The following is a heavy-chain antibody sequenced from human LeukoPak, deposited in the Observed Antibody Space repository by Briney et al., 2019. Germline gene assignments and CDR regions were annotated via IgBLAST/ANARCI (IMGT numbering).Heavy chain of an antibody. Sequence: SETLSLTCTVSGGSISSSSYYWGWMRQPPVKGLEWIGSIYYSGSTYYNPSLKSRVTISVDTSKNQFSLKLSSVTAAETAVYSCARLRQYYFDYWGQGPLVTVSS. CDR2: IYYSGST. J-gene: IGHJ4*02. CDR1: GGSISSSSYY. V-gene: IGHV4-39*01. D-gene: IGHD3-16*01. CDR3: ARLRQYYFDY.